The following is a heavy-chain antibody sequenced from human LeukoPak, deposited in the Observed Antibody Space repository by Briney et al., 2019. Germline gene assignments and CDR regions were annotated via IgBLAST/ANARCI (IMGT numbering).Heavy chain of an antibody. CDR1: GGSISSGGYY. Sequence: SETLSLTCTVSGGSISSGGYYWSWIRQHPGKGLEWIGYIYYSGSTYYNPYLKSRVTISVDTSKNQFSLKLSSVTAADTAVYYCARGYSSGWFHMDVWGQGTTVTVSS. D-gene: IGHD6-19*01. CDR2: IYYSGST. CDR3: ARGYSSGWFHMDV. J-gene: IGHJ6*02. V-gene: IGHV4-31*03.